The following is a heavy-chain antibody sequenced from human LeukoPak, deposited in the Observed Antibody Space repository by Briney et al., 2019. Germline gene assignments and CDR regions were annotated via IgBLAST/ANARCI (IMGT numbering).Heavy chain of an antibody. CDR2: IKQDGSEK. J-gene: IGHJ6*03. D-gene: IGHD5-18*01. CDR3: ARVPDTAMVTSYYYYMDV. V-gene: IGHV3-7*01. Sequence: GGSLRLSCAASGFTFSSYWMSWVRQAPGKGLEWVANIKQDGSEKYYVDSVKGRFTISRDNAKNSLYLQMNSLRAEDTAVYYCARVPDTAMVTSYYYYMDVWGKGTTVTISS. CDR1: GFTFSSYW.